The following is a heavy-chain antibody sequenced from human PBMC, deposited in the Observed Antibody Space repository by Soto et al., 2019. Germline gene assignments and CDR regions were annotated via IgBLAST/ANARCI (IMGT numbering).Heavy chain of an antibody. CDR2: LSFDGKVK. CDR3: ARDPLRGSPDYFDH. J-gene: IGHJ4*02. Sequence: QVRLVESGGGVVQPGGSLRLSCAASGFTLRTYPMHWLRQTPGKGLEWLTVLSFDGKVKHYADSVGGRFTISRDISENTLYLQMNSLRGEGTAVYYCARDPLRGSPDYFDHWGQGTLVTVSS. V-gene: IGHV3-30*04. D-gene: IGHD1-1*01. CDR1: GFTLRTYP.